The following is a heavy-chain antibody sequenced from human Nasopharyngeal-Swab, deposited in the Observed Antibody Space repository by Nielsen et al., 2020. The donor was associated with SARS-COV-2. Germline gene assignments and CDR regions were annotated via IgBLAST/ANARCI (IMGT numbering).Heavy chain of an antibody. CDR2: IFSNDEK. V-gene: IGHV2-26*01. J-gene: IGHJ4*02. Sequence: WIRQPPGKALEWLAHIFSNDEKSYSTSLKSRLTISKDTSKSQVVLTMTNMDPVDTATYYCARMAEMATGKFDYWGQGTLVTVSS. CDR3: ARMAEMATGKFDY. D-gene: IGHD5-24*01.